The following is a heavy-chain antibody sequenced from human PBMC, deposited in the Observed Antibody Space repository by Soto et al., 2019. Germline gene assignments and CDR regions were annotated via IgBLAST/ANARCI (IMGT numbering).Heavy chain of an antibody. D-gene: IGHD3-22*01. Sequence: QVQLVQSGAEVKKPGSSVKVSCKASGGTFSSYAISWVRQAPGQGLEWMGGIIPIVGTANYAQKFQGRVTITGDESTSTADMELSSLRSEDTAVYYCARGPNYYDSSGYYAPRYWGQGTLVTVSS. CDR2: IIPIVGTA. V-gene: IGHV1-69*12. CDR3: ARGPNYYDSSGYYAPRY. J-gene: IGHJ4*02. CDR1: GGTFSSYA.